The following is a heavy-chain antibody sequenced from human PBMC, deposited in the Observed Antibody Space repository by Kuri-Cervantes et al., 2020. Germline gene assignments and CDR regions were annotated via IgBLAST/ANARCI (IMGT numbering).Heavy chain of an antibody. D-gene: IGHD6-13*01. CDR2: INPNNGGT. V-gene: IGHV1-2*02. J-gene: IGHJ1*01. CDR3: AREAGKRGYSSTWYYFQH. CDR1: GYTFTGYY. Sequence: ASVKVSCKASGYTFTGYYIHWVRQAPGQGLEWMGWINPNNGGTKYAQKFQGRVTLTRDTSISTAYMELSRLRSDDTAVYYCAREAGKRGYSSTWYYFQHWGQGTLVTVSS.